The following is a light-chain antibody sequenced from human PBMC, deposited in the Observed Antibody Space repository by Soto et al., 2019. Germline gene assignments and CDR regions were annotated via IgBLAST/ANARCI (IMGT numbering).Light chain of an antibody. J-gene: IGKJ1*01. Sequence: DIQMTHSPSTLSASVGGGVTITGRASQSISSWLAWYQQKPGKAPKLLIYKASTLKSGVPSRFSGSGSGTEFTLTISSLQPDDFATYYCQHYNSYSEAFGQGTKVDI. CDR1: QSISSW. V-gene: IGKV1-5*03. CDR2: KAS. CDR3: QHYNSYSEA.